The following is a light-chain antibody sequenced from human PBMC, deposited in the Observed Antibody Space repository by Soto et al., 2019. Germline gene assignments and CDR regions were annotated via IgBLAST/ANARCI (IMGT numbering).Light chain of an antibody. J-gene: IGLJ1*01. CDR3: GSYTSSSTLFV. Sequence: QSALTQPASVSGSPGQSITISCTGTSSDVGGYNYVSWYQQHPGKAPKLMIYDVSNRPSGVSNRFSGYKSGNTASLTISGLQAEDEADYYRGSYTSSSTLFVFGTGTKLTVL. V-gene: IGLV2-14*01. CDR2: DVS. CDR1: SSDVGGYNY.